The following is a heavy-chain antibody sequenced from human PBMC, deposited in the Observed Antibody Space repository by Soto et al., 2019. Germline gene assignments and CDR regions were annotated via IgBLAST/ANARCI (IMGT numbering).Heavy chain of an antibody. CDR2: ISYHGNDK. Sequence: GWSLRLSCSASVFTFSSFAMHWFRQAPGKGLERVAGISYHGNDKYYADSAKGRFTISRDNSKNTLNLQMNSLRAEDTAVYYCASSGGTTFDDWGQGTLVTVSS. CDR1: VFTFSSFA. CDR3: ASSGGTTFDD. J-gene: IGHJ4*02. D-gene: IGHD1-1*01. V-gene: IGHV3-30*03.